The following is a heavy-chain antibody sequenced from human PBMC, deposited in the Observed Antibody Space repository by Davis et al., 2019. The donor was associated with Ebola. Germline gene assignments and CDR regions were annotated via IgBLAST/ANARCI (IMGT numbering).Heavy chain of an antibody. CDR1: GYTSTSYG. V-gene: IGHV1-2*04. CDR3: AREGIAAAGRGLRYYYYGMDV. Sequence: ASVKVSCKASGYTSTSYGISWLRQAPGQGLEWMGWINPNSGGSNYAQKFQGWVTMTRDTSISTAYMDLSRLRSDDTAVYYCAREGIAAAGRGLRYYYYGMDVWGQGTTVTVSS. CDR2: INPNSGGS. J-gene: IGHJ6*02. D-gene: IGHD6-13*01.